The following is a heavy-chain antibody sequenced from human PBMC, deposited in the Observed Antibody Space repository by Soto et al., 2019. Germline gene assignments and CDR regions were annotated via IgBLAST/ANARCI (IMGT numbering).Heavy chain of an antibody. D-gene: IGHD3-22*01. CDR2: INPSGGST. J-gene: IGHJ4*02. Sequence: ASVKVSCKASGYTFTSYYMHWVRQAPGQGLELMGIINPSGGSTSYAQKFQGRVTMTRDTSTSTVYMELSSLRSEDTAVYYCASAYYYDSSGYYPFDYWGQGTLVTVSS. V-gene: IGHV1-46*03. CDR3: ASAYYYDSSGYYPFDY. CDR1: GYTFTSYY.